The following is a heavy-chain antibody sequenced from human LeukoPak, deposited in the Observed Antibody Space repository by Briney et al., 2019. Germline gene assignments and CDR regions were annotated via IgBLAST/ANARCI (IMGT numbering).Heavy chain of an antibody. Sequence: PSETLSLTCTVSGGSISSYYWSWIRQPPGKGLEWIGYIYYSGSTNYNPSLKSRVTISVDTSKNQLSLKLSSVTAADTAVYYCAGDDHYSPMDVWGKGTTVTISS. CDR3: AGDDHYSPMDV. J-gene: IGHJ6*03. D-gene: IGHD2-21*01. CDR2: IYYSGST. CDR1: GGSISSYY. V-gene: IGHV4-59*01.